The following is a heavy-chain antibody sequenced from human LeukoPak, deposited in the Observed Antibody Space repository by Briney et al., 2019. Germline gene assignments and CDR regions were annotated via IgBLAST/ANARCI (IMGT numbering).Heavy chain of an antibody. CDR3: ARNYYDTAGHFGY. D-gene: IGHD3-22*01. J-gene: IGHJ4*02. V-gene: IGHV1-46*01. Sequence: ASVKISCKASGYTFSSYYFHWVRQAPGQGLEWMGLINPSGGATIFAQNFRSRVAMTRDMSTATVFMELSSLRSDDTAVYFCARNYYDTAGHFGYWGQGTLVTVSS. CDR2: INPSGGAT. CDR1: GYTFSSYY.